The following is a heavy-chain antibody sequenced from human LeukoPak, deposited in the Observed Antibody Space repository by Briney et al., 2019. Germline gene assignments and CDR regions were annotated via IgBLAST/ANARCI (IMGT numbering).Heavy chain of an antibody. Sequence: PGGSLRLSCAASGFTFSSYSMNWVRQAPGKGLEWVSYISSSSNTILYTDSVKGRFTISRDNAKNSLNLQMNSLRVEDMAVYYCARDLAPSGWYYFDYWGQGTLVTVSS. J-gene: IGHJ4*02. CDR2: ISSSSNTI. CDR3: ARDLAPSGWYYFDY. V-gene: IGHV3-48*01. CDR1: GFTFSSYS. D-gene: IGHD6-19*01.